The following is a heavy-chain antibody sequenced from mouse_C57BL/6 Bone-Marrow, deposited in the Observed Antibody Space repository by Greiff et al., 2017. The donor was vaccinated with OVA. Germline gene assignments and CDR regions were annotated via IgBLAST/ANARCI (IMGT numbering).Heavy chain of an antibody. D-gene: IGHD1-1*01. CDR3: ARPYYYGSSNLYYCAMDY. V-gene: IGHV1-78*01. CDR2: IYPRNGST. Sequence: QVQLQQSDAELVKPGASVKISCKASGYTFTDYPIHWMKQRPEQGLEWIGYIYPRNGSTKYNEKFKGKATLTADKSSSTAYMQLNSLTSEDSAVYFCARPYYYGSSNLYYCAMDYWGQGTSVTVSS. CDR1: GYTFTDYP. J-gene: IGHJ4*01.